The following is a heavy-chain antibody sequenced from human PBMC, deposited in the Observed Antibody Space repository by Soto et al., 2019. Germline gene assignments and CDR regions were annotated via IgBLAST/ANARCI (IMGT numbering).Heavy chain of an antibody. V-gene: IGHV4-31*03. CDR2: IYYSGST. J-gene: IGHJ3*02. CDR3: ARRGTAMVKDAFDI. CDR1: GGSISSGGYY. Sequence: QVQLQESGPGLVKPSQTLSLTCTVSGGSISSGGYYWSWIRQHPGKGLEWIGYIYYSGSTYYNPSLKRRVTXXVXTXXTQFSLKLSSVTAADTAVYYCARRGTAMVKDAFDIWGQGTMVTVSS. D-gene: IGHD5-18*01.